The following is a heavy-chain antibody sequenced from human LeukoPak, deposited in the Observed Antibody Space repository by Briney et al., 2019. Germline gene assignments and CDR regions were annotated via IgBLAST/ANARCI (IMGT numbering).Heavy chain of an antibody. CDR2: ISAYNGNT. J-gene: IGHJ4*02. V-gene: IGHV1-18*01. CDR3: ARDHNYYGSGSYYIHFDY. Sequence: ASVKVSCKASGYTFTSYGISWVRQAPGQGLEWMGWISAYNGNTNYAQKLQGRVTMTTDTSTSTAYMELRSLRSDDTAVYYCARDHNYYGSGSYYIHFDYWGQGTLVTVSS. D-gene: IGHD3-10*01. CDR1: GYTFTSYG.